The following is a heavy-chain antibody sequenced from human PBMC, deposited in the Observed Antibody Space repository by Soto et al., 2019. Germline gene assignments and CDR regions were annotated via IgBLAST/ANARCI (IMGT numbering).Heavy chain of an antibody. CDR1: GGSISSSSYY. V-gene: IGHV4-39*01. CDR3: ARHPAVYCGGDCYKYYFDY. D-gene: IGHD2-21*02. Sequence: SETLSLTCTVSGGSISSSSYYWGWIRQPPGKGLEWIGSIYYSGSTYYNPSLKSRVTISVDTSKNQFSLKLSSVTAADTAVYYCARHPAVYCGGDCYKYYFDYWGQGTLVTVSS. CDR2: IYYSGST. J-gene: IGHJ4*02.